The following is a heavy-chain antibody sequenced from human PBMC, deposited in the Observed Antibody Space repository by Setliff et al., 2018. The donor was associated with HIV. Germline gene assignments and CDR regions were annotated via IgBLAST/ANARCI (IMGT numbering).Heavy chain of an antibody. CDR2: IYYSGST. D-gene: IGHD3-22*01. Sequence: PSETLSLTCTVSGGSISSGGYYWSWIRQHPGKGLEWIGYIYYSGSTYYNPSLKSRVTISVDTSKNQFSLKLSSVTAADTAVYYCARKVVVIDQYAFVIWGQGTMVTVSS. J-gene: IGHJ3*02. CDR3: ARKVVVIDQYAFVI. CDR1: GGSISSGGYY. V-gene: IGHV4-31*03.